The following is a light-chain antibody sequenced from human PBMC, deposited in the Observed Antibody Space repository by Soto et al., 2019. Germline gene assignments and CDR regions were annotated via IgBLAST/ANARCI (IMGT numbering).Light chain of an antibody. J-gene: IGKJ2*01. V-gene: IGKV1-5*03. CDR2: KAS. Sequence: DLQMTQSPSTLSASVGDRVTITCRASQSISSWLAWYQQKPGKAPKLLIYKASSLESGVPSRFSGSGSGTEFTLTISSLQPDDFATYYCQQDNSYYTFGQGTKLEIK. CDR3: QQDNSYYT. CDR1: QSISSW.